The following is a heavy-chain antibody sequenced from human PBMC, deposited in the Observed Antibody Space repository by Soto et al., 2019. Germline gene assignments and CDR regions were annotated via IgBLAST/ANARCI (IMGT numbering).Heavy chain of an antibody. CDR3: AKDRDGAAAGPTKFYGMDV. CDR2: ISGSGDST. Sequence: EVQLLESGGGLVQPGGSLRLSCAASGFTFSSYAMSWVRQAPGKGLEWVSVISGSGDSTYYADSVRGRFTISRDNSKNPLYLQMNSLRAEDTAVYYCAKDRDGAAAGPTKFYGMDVWGQVTTVTVSS. D-gene: IGHD6-13*01. CDR1: GFTFSSYA. V-gene: IGHV3-23*01. J-gene: IGHJ6*02.